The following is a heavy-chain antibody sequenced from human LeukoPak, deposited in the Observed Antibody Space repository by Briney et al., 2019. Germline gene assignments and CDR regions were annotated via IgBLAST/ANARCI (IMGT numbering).Heavy chain of an antibody. J-gene: IGHJ4*02. V-gene: IGHV3-23*01. CDR2: ISGSGGST. CDR3: ANSGVLTGYYNVSGY. CDR1: GFTFSSYA. D-gene: IGHD3-9*01. Sequence: GGPLRLSCAASGFTFSSYAMSWVRQAPGKGLEWVSAISGSGGSTYYADSVKGRFTISRDNSKNTLYLQMNSLRAEDTAVYYCANSGVLTGYYNVSGYWGQGTLVTVSS.